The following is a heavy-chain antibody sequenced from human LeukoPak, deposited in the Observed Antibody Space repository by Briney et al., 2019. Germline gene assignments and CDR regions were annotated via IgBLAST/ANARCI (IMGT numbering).Heavy chain of an antibody. J-gene: IGHJ5*02. V-gene: IGHV4-4*07. CDR3: ARLRGDSGWFPTCWFDP. CDR2: IYTSGST. D-gene: IGHD6-19*01. Sequence: SETLSLTCTVSGGSISSYYWSWIRQPAGKGLEWIGRIYTSGSTYYNPSLKSRVTISVDTSKNQFSLKLSSVTAADTAVYYCARLRGDSGWFPTCWFDPWGQGTLVTVSS. CDR1: GGSISSYY.